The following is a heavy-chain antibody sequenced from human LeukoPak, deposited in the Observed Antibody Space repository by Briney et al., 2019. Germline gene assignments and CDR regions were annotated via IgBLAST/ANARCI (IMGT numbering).Heavy chain of an antibody. CDR2: IRSDGSSN. V-gene: IGHV3-30*02. D-gene: IGHD5-24*01. CDR1: GFTFSSHG. Sequence: PGGSLRLSCAASGFTFSSHGMHWVRQAPGKGLEWVTFIRSDGSSNYYGDSVKGRFTLSRDNFKNTLSLQMNSLRAEDTAVYYCARERSDGWGFDYWGQGTLVTVSS. J-gene: IGHJ4*02. CDR3: ARERSDGWGFDY.